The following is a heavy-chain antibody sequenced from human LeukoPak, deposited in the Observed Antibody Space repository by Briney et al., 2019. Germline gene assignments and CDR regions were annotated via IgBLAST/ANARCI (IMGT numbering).Heavy chain of an antibody. CDR3: VKSIGAAGNA. CDR2: ISGSGRGGST. D-gene: IGHD6-13*01. CDR1: GFIFSSYS. V-gene: IGHV3-23*01. Sequence: GGSLRLSCAASGFIFSSYSMNWVRQAPGKGLEGVAGISGSGRGGSTYYADSVKGRFTISRDNSKNTLSLQMNSLRAEDTALYYCVKSIGAAGNAWGQGTLVTVSS. J-gene: IGHJ5*02.